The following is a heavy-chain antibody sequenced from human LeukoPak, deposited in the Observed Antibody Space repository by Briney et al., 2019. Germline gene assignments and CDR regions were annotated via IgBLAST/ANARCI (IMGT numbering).Heavy chain of an antibody. Sequence: GGSLRLSCAASGFTFSSYGMHWVRQAPGKGLEWVAFIRYDGSNKYYADSVKGRFTISRDNSKNTLYLQMNSLRAEDTAVYYCAKDTYYYDSGGYSGYWGQGTLVTVSS. J-gene: IGHJ4*02. CDR3: AKDTYYYDSGGYSGY. CDR1: GFTFSSYG. CDR2: IRYDGSNK. V-gene: IGHV3-30*02. D-gene: IGHD3-22*01.